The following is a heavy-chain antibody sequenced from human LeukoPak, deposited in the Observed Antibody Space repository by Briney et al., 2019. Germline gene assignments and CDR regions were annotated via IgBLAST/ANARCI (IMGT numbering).Heavy chain of an antibody. CDR2: IYYSGST. D-gene: IGHD3-22*01. CDR1: GGSISSYY. V-gene: IGHV4-59*01. J-gene: IGHJ2*01. CDR3: ARIGEYYYDSSDYYYWYFYL. Sequence: SETLSLTCTVSGGSISSYYWSWIRQPPGKGLEWIGHIYYSGSTNYNPSLKSRVTISVDTSKNQFSLKLSSVTAADPAVYYCARIGEYYYDSSDYYYWYFYLWGRGTLVTVSS.